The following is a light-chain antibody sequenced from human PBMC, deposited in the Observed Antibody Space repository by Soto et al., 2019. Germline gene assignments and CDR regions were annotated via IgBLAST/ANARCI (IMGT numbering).Light chain of an antibody. V-gene: IGKV1-27*01. CDR3: QKYSSVPV. CDR1: QDIRNF. CDR2: AAS. J-gene: IGKJ3*01. Sequence: DIQMTQSPTSLSASVGDRVTITCRASQDIRNFVAWYQQKPGKAPKLLIYAASTLQSGVPSRFSGSGSGTDFTLTINSLQPEDVATYSCQKYSSVPVFGPAKKVEIK.